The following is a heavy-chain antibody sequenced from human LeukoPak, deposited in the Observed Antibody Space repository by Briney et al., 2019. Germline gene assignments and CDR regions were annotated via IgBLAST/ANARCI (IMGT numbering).Heavy chain of an antibody. D-gene: IGHD6-19*01. CDR3: ARETPVAGAYYFDY. CDR1: GFTFSSYW. V-gene: IGHV3-74*01. Sequence: GGSLRLSCAASGFTFSSYWMHWVRQAPGKGLVWVSGTYFDGSSTRYADSVEGRFTISRDNAKNTLYLQMNSLRAEDTAVYYCARETPVAGAYYFDYWGQGALVAVSS. J-gene: IGHJ4*02. CDR2: TYFDGSST.